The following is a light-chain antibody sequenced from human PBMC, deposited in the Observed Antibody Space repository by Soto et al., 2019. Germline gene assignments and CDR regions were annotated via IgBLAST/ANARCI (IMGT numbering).Light chain of an antibody. CDR3: QQYNNWPWT. J-gene: IGKJ1*01. CDR2: GAS. Sequence: EIVMTQSPATLSVSPGERATLSCRASQSVSSNLAWYQQKHGQAPRLLIYGASTRATGVPARFSGSGSGTEFTLTISILQAEDFADYYCQQYNNWPWTFGQGTKVEIK. CDR1: QSVSSN. V-gene: IGKV3-15*01.